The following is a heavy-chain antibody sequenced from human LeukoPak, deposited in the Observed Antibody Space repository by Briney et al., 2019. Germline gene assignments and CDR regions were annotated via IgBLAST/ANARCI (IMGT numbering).Heavy chain of an antibody. CDR2: IETSGST. V-gene: IGHV4-61*02. D-gene: IGHD5-18*01. Sequence: SQTLSLTCTVSGGSISSGRYYWSWIRQPAGKGLEWIGRIETSGSTKYNPSLNSRVTISVDTSKNQFSLKLSSVTAADTAVYYCAGGYSYGYRYYYYGMDVWGQGTTVTVSS. CDR3: AGGYSYGYRYYYYGMDV. CDR1: GGSISSGRYY. J-gene: IGHJ6*02.